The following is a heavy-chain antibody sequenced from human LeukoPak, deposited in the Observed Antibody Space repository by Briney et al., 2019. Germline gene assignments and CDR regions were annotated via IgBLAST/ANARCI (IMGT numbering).Heavy chain of an antibody. Sequence: GGSLRLSCAASGFTVSSNYMGWVRQAPGKGLEWVSVIYSGGSTYYADSVKGRFTISRDNSKNTLYLQMNSLRAEDTAVYYCARSGVVVMGHAFDIWGQGTMVTVSS. CDR3: ARSGVVVMGHAFDI. D-gene: IGHD3-22*01. V-gene: IGHV3-53*01. CDR2: IYSGGST. J-gene: IGHJ3*02. CDR1: GFTVSSNY.